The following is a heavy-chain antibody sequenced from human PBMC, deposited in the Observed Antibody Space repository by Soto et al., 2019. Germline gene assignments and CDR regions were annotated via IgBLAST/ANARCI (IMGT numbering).Heavy chain of an antibody. J-gene: IGHJ6*02. Sequence: QVQLVESGGGVVQPGRSLRLSCAASGFTFSSYAMHWVRQAPGKGLEWVAVISYDGSNKYCADSVKGRFTISRDNSKNTLYLQMNSLRAEDTAVYYCAREETSYYYYGMDVWGQGTTVTVSS. CDR3: AREETSYYYYGMDV. V-gene: IGHV3-30-3*01. CDR1: GFTFSSYA. CDR2: ISYDGSNK.